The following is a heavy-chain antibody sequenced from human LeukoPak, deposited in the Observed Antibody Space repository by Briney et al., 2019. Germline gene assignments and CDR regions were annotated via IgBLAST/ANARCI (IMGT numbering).Heavy chain of an antibody. Sequence: GGSLRLSCTASGFTFGDYAMSWVRQAPGKGLEWVGFIRSKAYGGTTEYAASVKGRFTISRDDSKSIAYLQMNSLKTEDTAVYYCTRDLEQLLWFGELFRAEYFQHWGQGTLVTVSS. CDR1: GFTFGDYA. D-gene: IGHD3-10*01. V-gene: IGHV3-49*04. CDR2: IRSKAYGGTT. CDR3: TRDLEQLLWFGELFRAEYFQH. J-gene: IGHJ1*01.